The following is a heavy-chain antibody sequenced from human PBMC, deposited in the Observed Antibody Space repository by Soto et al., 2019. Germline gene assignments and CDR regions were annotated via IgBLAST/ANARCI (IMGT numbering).Heavy chain of an antibody. V-gene: IGHV3-11*01. CDR2: ISRHDGAVT. CDR3: ARDPGETTGPGFDY. J-gene: IGHJ4*02. CDR1: GFTFSDDY. D-gene: IGHD4-17*01. Sequence: QVQLVESGGGLVKPGGSLRLSCEASGFTFSDDYMNWIRQAPGKGLEWVSYISRHDGAVTYYADSVKGRFTISRDNAKNSLYLQMNSLRAEDTAVYYCARDPGETTGPGFDYWGQGTLVTVSS.